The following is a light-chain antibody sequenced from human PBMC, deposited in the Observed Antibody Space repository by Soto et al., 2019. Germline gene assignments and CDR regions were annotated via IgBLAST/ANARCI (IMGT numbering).Light chain of an antibody. CDR3: VLYMGSGLWV. Sequence: QAVVTQEPSFSVSPGRTVTLTCGLTSGSVSTSYYPSWYQQTPGQAPRTLIYNTNTRSSGVPDRSSGSILGNKAALTITGAQADDESDYYCVLYMGSGLWVFGGGTKVTVL. CDR2: NTN. CDR1: SGSVSTSYY. J-gene: IGLJ3*02. V-gene: IGLV8-61*01.